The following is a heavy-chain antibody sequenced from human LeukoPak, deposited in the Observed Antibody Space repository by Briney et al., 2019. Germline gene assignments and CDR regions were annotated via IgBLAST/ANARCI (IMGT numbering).Heavy chain of an antibody. V-gene: IGHV1-2*02. CDR2: INPNSGGT. D-gene: IGHD6-19*01. CDR1: GYTFTSYD. J-gene: IGHJ4*02. Sequence: ASVKVSCKASGYTFTSYDINWVRQATGQGLEWMGWINPNSGGTNYAQKFQGRVTMTRDTSISTAYMELSRLRSDDTAVYYCARREAVAGTGYFDYWGQGTLVTVSS. CDR3: ARREAVAGTGYFDY.